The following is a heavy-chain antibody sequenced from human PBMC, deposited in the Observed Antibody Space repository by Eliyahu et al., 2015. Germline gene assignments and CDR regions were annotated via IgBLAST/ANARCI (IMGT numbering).Heavy chain of an antibody. CDR2: IYYSGST. J-gene: IGHJ4*02. Sequence: QLQLQESGPGLVKPSETLSXTXTVSGGSISSSSYYWGWIRQPPGKGLEWIGSIYYSGSTYYNPSLKSRVTISVXTSKNQFSLKLSSVTAADTAVYYCARHREEDDYGDSWALDYWGQGTLVTVSS. V-gene: IGHV4-39*01. D-gene: IGHD4-17*01. CDR1: GGSISSSSYY. CDR3: ARHREEDDYGDSWALDY.